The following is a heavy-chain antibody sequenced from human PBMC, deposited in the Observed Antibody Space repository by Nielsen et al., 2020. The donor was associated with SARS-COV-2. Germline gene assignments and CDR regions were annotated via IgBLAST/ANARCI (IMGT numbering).Heavy chain of an antibody. D-gene: IGHD2-2*01. CDR2: MNPNSGNT. J-gene: IGHJ6*02. CDR1: GGTFSSYT. Sequence: ASVKVSCKASGGTFSSYTINWVRQATGQGLEWMGWMNPNSGNTGYAQKFQGRVTITADKSTSTAYMELSSLRSEDTAVYYCASGGYCSSTSCTRHYYYYYGMDVWGQGTTVTVSS. V-gene: IGHV1-8*03. CDR3: ASGGYCSSTSCTRHYYYYYGMDV.